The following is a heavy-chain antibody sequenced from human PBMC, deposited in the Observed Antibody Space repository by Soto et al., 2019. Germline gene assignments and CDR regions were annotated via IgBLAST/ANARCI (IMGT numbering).Heavy chain of an antibody. V-gene: IGHV3-30-3*01. J-gene: IGHJ6*02. CDR3: GRVPLDGNYANGVDV. Sequence: GGSLRLSCAASGFTFSNYALHWVRQAPGKGLEWVAVISYDGTSKYYADSVKGRFTISRDNSKNTLSLQMNSLRAEDTAVYYCGRVPLDGNYANGVDVWGQGTTVTVSS. D-gene: IGHD4-17*01. CDR1: GFTFSNYA. CDR2: ISYDGTSK.